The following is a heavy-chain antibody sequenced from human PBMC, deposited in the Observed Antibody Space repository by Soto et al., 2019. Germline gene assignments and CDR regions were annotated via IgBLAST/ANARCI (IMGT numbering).Heavy chain of an antibody. CDR1: GGSISSGGYS. D-gene: IGHD1-26*01. CDR2: IYHSGST. V-gene: IGHV4-30-2*01. J-gene: IGHJ4*02. CDR3: ARGGGATDY. Sequence: PSETLSLTCAVSGGSISSGGYSWSWIRQPPGKGLEWIGYIYHSGSTYYNPSLKSRVTISVDRSKNQFSLKLSSVTAADTAVYYCARGGGATDYWGQGTLVTVSS.